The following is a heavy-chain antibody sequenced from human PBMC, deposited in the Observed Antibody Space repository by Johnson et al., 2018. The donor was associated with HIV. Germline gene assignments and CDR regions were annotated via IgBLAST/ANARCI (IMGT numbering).Heavy chain of an antibody. Sequence: QVQLVESGGGLVKPGGSLRLSCAASGFTFSDYYMSWIRQAPGKGLEWVSYISNSAITLYYADSVKGRFSISRDNAKSSVYLQMNSLRAEDTAVYYCARRGLANAFDIWGQGTMVTVS. CDR1: GFTFSDYY. CDR3: ARRGLANAFDI. D-gene: IGHD3-10*01. V-gene: IGHV3-11*04. CDR2: ISNSAITL. J-gene: IGHJ3*02.